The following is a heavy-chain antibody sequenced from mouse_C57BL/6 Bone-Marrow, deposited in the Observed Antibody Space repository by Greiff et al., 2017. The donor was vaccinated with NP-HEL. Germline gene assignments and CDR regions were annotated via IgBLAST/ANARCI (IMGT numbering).Heavy chain of an antibody. CDR2: IYPRSGNT. D-gene: IGHD1-1*01. CDR3: AVAYYYGSSWDY. V-gene: IGHV1-81*01. Sequence: VQLQESGAELARPGASVKLSCKASGYTFTSYGISWVKQRTGQGLEWIGEIYPRSGNTYYNEKFKGKATLTADKSSSTAYMELRSLTSEDSAVYFCAVAYYYGSSWDYWGQGTTLTVSS. J-gene: IGHJ2*01. CDR1: GYTFTSYG.